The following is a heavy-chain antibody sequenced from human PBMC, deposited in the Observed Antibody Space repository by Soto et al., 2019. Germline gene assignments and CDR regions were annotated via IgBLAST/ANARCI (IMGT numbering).Heavy chain of an antibody. Sequence: GGSLRLSCAASGFTFSSYAMSWVRQAPGKGLEWVSSISSSSSYIYYADSVKGRFTISRDNAKNSLYLQMNSLRAEDTAVYYCARTYCGGDCYLDYWGQGTLVTVSS. D-gene: IGHD2-21*02. CDR1: GFTFSSYA. CDR3: ARTYCGGDCYLDY. J-gene: IGHJ4*02. V-gene: IGHV3-21*01. CDR2: ISSSSSYI.